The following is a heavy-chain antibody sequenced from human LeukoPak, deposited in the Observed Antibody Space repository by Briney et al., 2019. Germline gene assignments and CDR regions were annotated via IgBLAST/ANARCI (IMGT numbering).Heavy chain of an antibody. Sequence: ASVKVSCKASGYTFTSYAMNWVRQAPGQGLEWMGWINPNSGGTNYAQKFQGWVTMTRDTSISTAYMELSRLRSDDTAVYYCAREDSSGWVDYWGQGTLVTVSS. CDR3: AREDSSGWVDY. J-gene: IGHJ4*02. CDR2: INPNSGGT. D-gene: IGHD6-19*01. V-gene: IGHV1-2*04. CDR1: GYTFTSYA.